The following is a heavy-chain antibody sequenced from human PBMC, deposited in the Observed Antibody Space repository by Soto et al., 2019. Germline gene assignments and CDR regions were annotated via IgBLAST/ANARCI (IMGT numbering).Heavy chain of an antibody. J-gene: IGHJ3*02. CDR3: ARDRGATRDRLFDI. CDR1: GGSISSGGYY. Sequence: SETLSLTCTVSGGSISSGGYYWSWIRQHPGKGLEWIGYIYYSGSTYYNPSLKSRVTISVDTSKNQFSLKLSSVTAADTAVYYCARDRGATRDRLFDIWGQGTMVTVSS. V-gene: IGHV4-31*03. CDR2: IYYSGST.